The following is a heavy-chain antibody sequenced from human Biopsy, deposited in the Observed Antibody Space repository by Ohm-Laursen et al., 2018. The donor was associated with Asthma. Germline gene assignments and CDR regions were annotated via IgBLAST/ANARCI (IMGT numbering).Heavy chain of an antibody. CDR1: YGSIISGGYY. CDR3: ARAQDYYDSRGYYRSFDY. D-gene: IGHD3-22*01. V-gene: IGHV4-31*03. Sequence: SDTLSLTCTVSYGSIISGGYYWTWIRQHPGKGLEWIGFIYYSGSTYYNPSLKSRVSISIDPSKNQFSLKLSSVTAADTAVYYCARAQDYYDSRGYYRSFDYWGQGTLVTVSS. CDR2: IYYSGST. J-gene: IGHJ4*02.